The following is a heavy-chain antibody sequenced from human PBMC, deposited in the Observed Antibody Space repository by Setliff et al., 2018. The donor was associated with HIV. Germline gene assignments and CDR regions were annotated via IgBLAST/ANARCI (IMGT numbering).Heavy chain of an antibody. V-gene: IGHV1-8*02. CDR2: MNPNSGNT. J-gene: IGHJ4*02. D-gene: IGHD3-10*01. Sequence: ASVKVSCKASGYTFTSYGISWVRQATGQGLEWMGWMNPNSGNTGYAQKFQGRVTMTSDTSTSTVYMEVSRLRSEDTAVYYCASNDGSGLNSWGQGTLVTVSS. CDR1: GYTFTSYG. CDR3: ASNDGSGLNS.